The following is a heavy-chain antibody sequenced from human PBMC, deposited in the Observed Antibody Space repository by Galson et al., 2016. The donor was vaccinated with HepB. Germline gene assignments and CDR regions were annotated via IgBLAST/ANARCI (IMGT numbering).Heavy chain of an antibody. CDR2: ISGDSDTI. V-gene: IGHV3-48*02. D-gene: IGHD4-11*01. CDR1: GFTFRTFS. CDR3: ARGLYSNSFDP. J-gene: IGHJ5*02. Sequence: SLRLSCAASGFTFRTFSMDWVCQAPGKGLEWVSYISGDSDTIYYADSVKGRFTISRDNAKSSLNLQMNALRDEDTAVYYCARGLYSNSFDPWGQGTPATVS.